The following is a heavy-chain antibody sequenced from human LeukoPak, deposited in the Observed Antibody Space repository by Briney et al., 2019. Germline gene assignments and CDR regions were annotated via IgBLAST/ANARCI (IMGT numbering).Heavy chain of an antibody. CDR1: GDSISSFY. D-gene: IGHD5-18*01. CDR3: AREPKGYIDAFDI. CDR2: IYNSGST. V-gene: IGHV4-59*01. Sequence: SETLSLTCTVSGDSISSFYCSWIRQPPGKGLEWIGYIYNSGSTNYNPSLKSRVTISVDTSKNQFSLKLSSVTAADTAVYYCAREPKGYIDAFDIWGQGTMVTVSS. J-gene: IGHJ3*02.